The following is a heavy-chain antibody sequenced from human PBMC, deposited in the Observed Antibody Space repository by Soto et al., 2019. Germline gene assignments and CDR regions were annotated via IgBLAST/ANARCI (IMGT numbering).Heavy chain of an antibody. CDR2: INHSGST. D-gene: IGHD2-2*01. V-gene: IGHV4-34*01. J-gene: IGHJ6*03. CDR1: GGSFSGYY. Sequence: LSLTCAVYGGSFSGYYWSWIRQPPGKGLEWIGEINHSGSTNYNPSLKSRVTISVDTSKNQFSLKLSSVTAADTAVYYCARVPAHTTYYYYMDVWGKGTTVTVSS. CDR3: ARVPAHTTYYYYMDV.